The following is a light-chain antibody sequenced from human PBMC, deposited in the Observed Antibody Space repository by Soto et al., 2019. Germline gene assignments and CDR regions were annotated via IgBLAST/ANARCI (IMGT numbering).Light chain of an antibody. Sequence: QSALTQPASVSGSPGQSITISCTGTSSDIGAYNYVSWYQQHPGKAPKLMIYEVSNRPSGVSNRLSGSKSGNTASLTISGLQAEDEADYYCSSYTSSSGLHVVFGGGTQLTVL. CDR3: SSYTSSSGLHVV. J-gene: IGLJ2*01. CDR2: EVS. V-gene: IGLV2-14*01. CDR1: SSDIGAYNY.